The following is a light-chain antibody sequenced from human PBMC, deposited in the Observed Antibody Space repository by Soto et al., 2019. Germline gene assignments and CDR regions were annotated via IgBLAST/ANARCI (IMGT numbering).Light chain of an antibody. V-gene: IGLV3-21*04. J-gene: IGLJ2*01. CDR2: SDT. CDR1: NIGSKG. CDR3: QVWDSGSAHVV. Sequence: SYELTQPPSVSVAPGKTASISWGGNNIGSKGVHWYQQKPGQAPVLVIYSDTDLPPVIPERFSGSNSANSATLTISRVEAGDEADYYCQVWDSGSAHVVFGGGTKVTVL.